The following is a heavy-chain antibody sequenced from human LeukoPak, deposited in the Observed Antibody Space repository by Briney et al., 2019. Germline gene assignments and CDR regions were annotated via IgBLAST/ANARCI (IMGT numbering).Heavy chain of an antibody. D-gene: IGHD2-2*01. CDR3: AGVVPAAHEY. Sequence: GGSLRLSCAASGFTFSSYGMHWVRQAPGKGLEWVAVISYDGSNKYYADSVKGRFTISRDNSKNTLYLQMNSLRAEDTAVHYCAGVVPAAHEYWGQGTLVTVSS. CDR1: GFTFSSYG. CDR2: ISYDGSNK. J-gene: IGHJ4*02. V-gene: IGHV3-30*03.